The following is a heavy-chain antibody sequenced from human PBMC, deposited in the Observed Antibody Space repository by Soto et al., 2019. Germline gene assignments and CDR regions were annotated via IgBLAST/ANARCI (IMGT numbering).Heavy chain of an antibody. CDR3: TTDSRTSLPEIRFDY. CDR2: VKSKTDGGSS. D-gene: IGHD2-8*01. J-gene: IGHJ4*01. Sequence: PGGSLRLSCVASGFPFSNAWINWVRQVPGKGLEWVGRVKSKTDGGSSDYAAAVKGRFAVSRDDPRNIVYLQMNSLKIEDTGVYYCTTDSRTSLPEIRFDYWGHGTQVTVSS. V-gene: IGHV3-15*07. CDR1: GFPFSNAW.